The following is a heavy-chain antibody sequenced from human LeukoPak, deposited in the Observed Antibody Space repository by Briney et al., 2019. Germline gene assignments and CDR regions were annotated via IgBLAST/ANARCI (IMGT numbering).Heavy chain of an antibody. V-gene: IGHV3-30*18. Sequence: GGSLRLSCAASGFTFSSYAMHWVRQAPGKGLEWVAVISYDGSNKYYADSVKGRFTISRDNSKNTLYLQMNSLRAEDTAVYYCAKSERYCSSTSCSYYFDYWGQGTLVTVSS. D-gene: IGHD2-2*01. CDR1: GFTFSSYA. CDR2: ISYDGSNK. CDR3: AKSERYCSSTSCSYYFDY. J-gene: IGHJ4*02.